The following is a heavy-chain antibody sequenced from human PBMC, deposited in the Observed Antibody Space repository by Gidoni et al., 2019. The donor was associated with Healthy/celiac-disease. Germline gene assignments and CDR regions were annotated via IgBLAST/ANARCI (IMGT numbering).Heavy chain of an antibody. CDR1: GFTFDDYT. D-gene: IGHD4-17*01. J-gene: IGHJ4*02. CDR3: AKGLDYGDQRDFDY. Sequence: EVQLVESGGVVVQPGGSLRLSCEASGFTFDDYTMHWVRQAPGKGLEWVSLISWDGGSRYYADSVKGRFTISRDNSKNSLDLQMNSLRTEDTALYYCAKGLDYGDQRDFDYWGQGTLVTVSS. CDR2: ISWDGGSR. V-gene: IGHV3-43*01.